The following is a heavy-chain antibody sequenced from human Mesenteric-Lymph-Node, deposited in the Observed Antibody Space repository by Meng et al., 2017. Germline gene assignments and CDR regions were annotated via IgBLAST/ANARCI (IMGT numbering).Heavy chain of an antibody. CDR1: GYSFTGYW. CDR3: ARRGIVAVAGTGMDV. V-gene: IGHV5-51*01. D-gene: IGHD6-19*01. CDR2: IYPGDSDT. J-gene: IGHJ6*02. Sequence: GESLKISCKGSGYSFTGYWIGWVRQMPGKGLEWMGIIYPGDSDTRYSPSFQGQVTISADKSISTAYLQWSSLKASDTAMYYCARRGIVAVAGTGMDVWGQGTTVTVSS.